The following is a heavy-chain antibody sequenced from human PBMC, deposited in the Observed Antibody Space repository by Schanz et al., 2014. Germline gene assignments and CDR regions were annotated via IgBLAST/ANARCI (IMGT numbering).Heavy chain of an antibody. V-gene: IGHV3-30*03. J-gene: IGHJ6*03. CDR1: GFTFSIYG. Sequence: QVQLVESGGGVVQPGGSLRLSCAASGFTFSIYGMSWVRQAPGKGLEWAALISHDGNNKHYVDSVEGRFTISRDNSKSMLFLEMSSLRVEDTAVYYCVREENYPSFLGYYYYMDVWGKGTSXTVSS. CDR3: VREENYPSFLGYYYYMDV. D-gene: IGHD3-10*01. CDR2: ISHDGNNK.